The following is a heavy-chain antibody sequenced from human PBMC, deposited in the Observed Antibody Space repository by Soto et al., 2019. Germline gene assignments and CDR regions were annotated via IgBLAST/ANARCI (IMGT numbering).Heavy chain of an antibody. Sequence: SETLSLTCTVSGGSINTFYWSWVRQPAGKGLEWIGRIFSSGSTSFNPSLESRVAMSVDTSKNHFSLNLSSVTAADMAVYYCAREGSYSAYNFAHGIQLWSFDFLGQGALVTVSS. CDR3: AREGSYSAYNFAHGIQLWSFDF. D-gene: IGHD5-12*01. CDR1: GGSINTFY. V-gene: IGHV4-4*07. J-gene: IGHJ4*02. CDR2: IFSSGST.